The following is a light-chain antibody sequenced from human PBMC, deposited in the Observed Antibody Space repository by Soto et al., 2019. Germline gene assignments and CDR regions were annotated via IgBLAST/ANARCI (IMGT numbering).Light chain of an antibody. Sequence: QSLLTQPASVSGSPGQSITISCAGSSDDIGGYNFVSWYQQRPGKAPKLMIYDVNNRPSGISHRFSGSKSGSTASLTISGLQPEDEADYYCSSYTRSYTYVFGVGTKLTVL. CDR1: SDDIGGYNF. J-gene: IGLJ1*01. CDR3: SSYTRSYTYV. CDR2: DVN. V-gene: IGLV2-14*03.